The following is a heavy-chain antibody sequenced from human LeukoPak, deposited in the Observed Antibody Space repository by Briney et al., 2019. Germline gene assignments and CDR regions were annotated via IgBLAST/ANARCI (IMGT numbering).Heavy chain of an antibody. CDR2: INPSGGST. CDR3: ASPGRITIIETGFDY. D-gene: IGHD3-3*01. CDR1: GYTFTSYC. Sequence: ASVKVSCKASGYTFTSYCMHWVRQAPGQGLEWMGIINPSGGSTSYAQKFQGRVTMTRDTSTSTAYMELSSLRSEDTAVYYCASPGRITIIETGFDYWGQGTLVTVSS. V-gene: IGHV1-46*03. J-gene: IGHJ4*02.